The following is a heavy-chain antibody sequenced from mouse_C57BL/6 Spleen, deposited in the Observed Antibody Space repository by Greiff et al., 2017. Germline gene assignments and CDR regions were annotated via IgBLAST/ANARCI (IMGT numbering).Heavy chain of an antibody. Sequence: EVQLVESGPGMVKPSQSLSLTCTVTGYSITSGYDWHWIRHFPGNKLEWMGYISYSGSTNYNPSLKSRISITHDTSKNHFFLKLNSVTTEDTATYYCARGGVYGNPDYWGQGTTLTVSS. CDR2: ISYSGST. J-gene: IGHJ2*01. D-gene: IGHD2-1*01. V-gene: IGHV3-1*01. CDR3: ARGGVYGNPDY. CDR1: GYSITSGYD.